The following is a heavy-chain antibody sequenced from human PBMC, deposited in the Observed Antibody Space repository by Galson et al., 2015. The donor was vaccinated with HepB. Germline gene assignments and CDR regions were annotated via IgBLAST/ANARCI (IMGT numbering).Heavy chain of an antibody. CDR1: GFTGSTNY. CDR2: IHGAGIT. Sequence: SLRLSCAVSGFTGSTNYMSWVRQAPGKGLDWVSLIHGAGITRYAEYVMGRFTISRDNSKNTMYLQMHSLRAEDTAVYYCTTGALFRGYHYMDGWGKGTTVTVSS. V-gene: IGHV3-53*01. CDR3: TTGALFRGYHYMDG. J-gene: IGHJ6*03. D-gene: IGHD3-10*01.